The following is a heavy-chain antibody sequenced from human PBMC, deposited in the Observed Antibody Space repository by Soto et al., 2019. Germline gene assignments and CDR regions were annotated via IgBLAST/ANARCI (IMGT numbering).Heavy chain of an antibody. V-gene: IGHV3-23*01. D-gene: IGHD5-12*01. J-gene: IGHJ5*02. CDR2: ISGSGGST. Sequence: PGGSLRLSCAASGFTFSSYAMSWARQAPGKGLEWVSAISGSGGSTYYADSVKGRFTISRDNSKNTLYLQMNSLRAEDTAVYYCAKDVKDGYFLSAWGQGTLVTVSS. CDR1: GFTFSSYA. CDR3: AKDVKDGYFLSA.